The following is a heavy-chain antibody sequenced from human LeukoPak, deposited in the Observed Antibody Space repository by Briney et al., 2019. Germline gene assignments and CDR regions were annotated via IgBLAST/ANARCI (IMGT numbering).Heavy chain of an antibody. V-gene: IGHV1-69*13. CDR2: IIPIFGTA. CDR1: GYTFTGYY. D-gene: IGHD4-17*01. J-gene: IGHJ6*03. Sequence: SVKVSXKASGYTFTGYYMHWVRQAPGQGLEWMGGIIPIFGTANYAQKFQGRGTITADESTSTAYMELSSLRSEDTAVYYCARGTTVTMIGDVFYYYMDVWGKGTTVTVSS. CDR3: ARGTTVTMIGDVFYYYMDV.